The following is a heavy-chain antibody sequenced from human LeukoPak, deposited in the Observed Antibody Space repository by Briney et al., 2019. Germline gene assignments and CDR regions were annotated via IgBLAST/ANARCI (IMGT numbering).Heavy chain of an antibody. CDR2: INHNAEMI. Sequence: GGSLRLSCAASGFTFSSYVMSWVRQAPGKGLEWIAYINHNAEMIFYPDFVKGRFTISRDNPKKSLYLQMNALRYEDTAIYYCARDHDWAFDLWGQGTLVTVSS. V-gene: IGHV3-48*02. D-gene: IGHD3-9*01. CDR1: GFTFSSYV. J-gene: IGHJ4*02. CDR3: ARDHDWAFDL.